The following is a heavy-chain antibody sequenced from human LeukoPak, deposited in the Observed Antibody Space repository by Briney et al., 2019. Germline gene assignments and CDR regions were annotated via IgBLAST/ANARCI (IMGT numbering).Heavy chain of an antibody. CDR2: ITSGSSYI. D-gene: IGHD6-19*01. J-gene: IGHJ4*02. Sequence: PGGSLRLSCAASGFTFSSYNMNWVRQAPGQGLEWVSSITSGSSYIYYADSVKGRFTISRDNAKNTLYLQMNSLRAEDTAVYYCARAVAVAGTGGFYWGQGTLVTVSS. CDR3: ARAVAVAGTGGFY. V-gene: IGHV3-21*01. CDR1: GFTFSSYN.